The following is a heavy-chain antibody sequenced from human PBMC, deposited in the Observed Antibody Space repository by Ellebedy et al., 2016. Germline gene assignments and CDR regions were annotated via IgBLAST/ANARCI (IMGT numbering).Heavy chain of an antibody. J-gene: IGHJ6*02. CDR1: GYTFTDNY. V-gene: IGHV1-2*04. Sequence: ASVKVSCKASGYTFTDNYIHWVRQAPGQGLEWMGWIHPNSGATKYAQKFEGWVTMTRDTSISTVYMELSRSGSDDTAVYYCARAGLEPRSVDYYFYGLDVWGQGTAVTVSS. CDR2: IHPNSGAT. D-gene: IGHD1-1*01. CDR3: ARAGLEPRSVDYYFYGLDV.